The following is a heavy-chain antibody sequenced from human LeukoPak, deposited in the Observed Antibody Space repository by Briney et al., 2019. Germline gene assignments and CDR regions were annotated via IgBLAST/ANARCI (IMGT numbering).Heavy chain of an antibody. Sequence: SVKVSCKASGGTFSSYAISWVRQAPGQGLEWMGGIIPIFGTANYAQKFQGRVTITTDESTSTAYMELSSLRSEDTAVYYCARDSGRYDFWSGYYALDYWGQGTLVTVSS. CDR2: IIPIFGTA. J-gene: IGHJ4*02. V-gene: IGHV1-69*05. CDR1: GGTFSSYA. D-gene: IGHD3-3*01. CDR3: ARDSGRYDFWSGYYALDY.